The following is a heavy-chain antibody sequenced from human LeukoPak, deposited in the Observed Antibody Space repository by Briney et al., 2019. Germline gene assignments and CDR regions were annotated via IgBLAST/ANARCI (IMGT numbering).Heavy chain of an antibody. CDR1: GFTFSSYA. CDR3: AKDRRLPWDYFDS. J-gene: IGHJ4*02. V-gene: IGHV3-23*01. Sequence: GSLRLSCAASGFTFSSYAMSWFRQAPGRGLEWVSAIDGSGGSTYYADSVKGRFTISRDNSKNTLYLQMNSLRPEDTAIYYCAKDRRLPWDYFDSWGQGTLVTVSS. CDR2: IDGSGGST. D-gene: IGHD5-12*01.